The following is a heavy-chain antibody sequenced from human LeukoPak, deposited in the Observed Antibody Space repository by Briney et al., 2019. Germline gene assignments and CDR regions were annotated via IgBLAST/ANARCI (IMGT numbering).Heavy chain of an antibody. CDR3: AREEGVVPTNAFDI. CDR2: INPNSGGT. CDR1: GGTFSSYA. V-gene: IGHV1-2*02. D-gene: IGHD2-2*01. J-gene: IGHJ3*02. Sequence: ASVKVSCKASGGTFSSYAISWVRQAPGQGLEWMGWINPNSGGTNYAQKFQGRVTMTRDTSISTAYMELSRLRSDDTAVYYCAREEGVVPTNAFDIWGQGTMVTVSS.